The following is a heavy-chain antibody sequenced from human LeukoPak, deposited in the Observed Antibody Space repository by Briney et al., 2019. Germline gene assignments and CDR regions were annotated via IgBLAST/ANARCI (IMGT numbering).Heavy chain of an antibody. V-gene: IGHV4-30-2*01. D-gene: IGHD3-10*01. Sequence: PSETLSLTCTVSGGSISSGGYYWSWIRQPPGKGLEWIGYIYHSGSTYYNPSLKSRVTISVDRSKNQFSLKLSSVTAADTAVYYCATHGSITMVRGVFDIWGQGTMVTVSS. CDR1: GGSISSGGYY. J-gene: IGHJ3*02. CDR2: IYHSGST. CDR3: ATHGSITMVRGVFDI.